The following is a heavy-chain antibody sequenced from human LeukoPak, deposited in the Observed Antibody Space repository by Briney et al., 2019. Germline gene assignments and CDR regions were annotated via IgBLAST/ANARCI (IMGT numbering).Heavy chain of an antibody. D-gene: IGHD5-12*01. J-gene: IGHJ4*02. CDR2: KRNDGSNK. V-gene: IGHV3-30*02. CDR3: AKKGHDNSGLFDY. CDR1: GFPFSGYG. Sequence: QTGGSLRLSCAASGFPFSGYGMNWVRQAPGKGLEWVAFKRNDGSNKYYVDSVKDRFTISRDNSKNTLYLQMDSLRAEDTAVYYCAKKGHDNSGLFDYWGQGTLVTVSS.